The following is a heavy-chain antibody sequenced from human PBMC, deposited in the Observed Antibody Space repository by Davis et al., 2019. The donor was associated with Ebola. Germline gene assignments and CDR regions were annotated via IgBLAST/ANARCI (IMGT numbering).Heavy chain of an antibody. J-gene: IGHJ6*02. CDR2: INPSGGST. D-gene: IGHD5-12*01. V-gene: IGHV1-46*01. CDR3: ARSMIGGYSGYDYYYYYGMDV. CDR1: GYTFTSYY. Sequence: AASVKVSCKASGYTFTSYYMHWVRQAPGQGLEWMGIINPSGGSTSCAQKFQGRVTMTRDTSTRTVYMELSSLRSEDTAVYYCARSMIGGYSGYDYYYYYGMDVWGQGTTVTVSS.